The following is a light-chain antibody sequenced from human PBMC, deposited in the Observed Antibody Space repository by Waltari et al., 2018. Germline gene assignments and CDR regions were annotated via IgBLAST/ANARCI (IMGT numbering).Light chain of an antibody. V-gene: IGLV2-23*01. CDR2: EGS. Sequence: QSALTQPASVSASPGPSISISSTGSSSDVGSSNLLSWYQHHPGKAAKVMLHEGSERPSGVCNRFSGSKSGNTASLTISGLQAEDEADYYCCSYAGSSPSVVFGGGTKLTVL. J-gene: IGLJ2*01. CDR1: SSDVGSSNL. CDR3: CSYAGSSPSVV.